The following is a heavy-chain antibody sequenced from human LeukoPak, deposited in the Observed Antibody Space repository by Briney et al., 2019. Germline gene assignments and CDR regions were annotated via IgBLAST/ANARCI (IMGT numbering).Heavy chain of an antibody. V-gene: IGHV3-13*01. CDR1: GFTFIDYD. Sequence: GGSLRLSCAASGFTFIDYDMHWVRQVIGKGLEWVSAIGIRGDTHYSGSVKGRFTITRENAESSLYLQMNSLRAEDTAVYYCARGGIQVSGIDEFDYWGQGTLVTVSS. D-gene: IGHD6-19*01. J-gene: IGHJ4*02. CDR3: ARGGIQVSGIDEFDY. CDR2: IGIRGDT.